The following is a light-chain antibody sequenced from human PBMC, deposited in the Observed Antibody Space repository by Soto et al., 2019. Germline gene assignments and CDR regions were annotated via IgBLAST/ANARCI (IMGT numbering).Light chain of an antibody. Sequence: EIVMTQSPATLSVSPGDRATLSCRASQSVSSKLAWYQQKPGQAPRLLIYGTSSRATGIPARFSGSGSATDFTLTISSLEPEDFAVYYCQQRCDWPLTFGGGTKVDI. CDR1: QSVSSK. V-gene: IGKV3-15*01. CDR2: GTS. CDR3: QQRCDWPLT. J-gene: IGKJ4*01.